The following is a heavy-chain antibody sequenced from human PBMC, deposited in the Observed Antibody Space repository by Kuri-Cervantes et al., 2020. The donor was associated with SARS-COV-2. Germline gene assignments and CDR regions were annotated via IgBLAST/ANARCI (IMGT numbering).Heavy chain of an antibody. J-gene: IGHJ4*02. Sequence: GSLRLSCTVSGGSISSYYWSWIRQPPGKGLEWIGYIYYSGSTNYNPSLKSRVTISVDTSKNQFSLKLSSVTAADTAVYYCARKGLWSVYLNWGQGTLVTVSS. CDR1: GGSISSYY. V-gene: IGHV4-59*08. CDR2: IYYSGST. CDR3: ARKGLWSVYLN. D-gene: IGHD3-3*01.